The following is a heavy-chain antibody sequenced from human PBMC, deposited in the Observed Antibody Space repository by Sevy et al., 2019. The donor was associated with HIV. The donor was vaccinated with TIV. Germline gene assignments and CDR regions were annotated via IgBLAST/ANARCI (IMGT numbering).Heavy chain of an antibody. J-gene: IGHJ6*02. CDR3: ARGGISSSWYSYYYGMDV. D-gene: IGHD6-13*01. CDR1: GYTFTGYY. CDR2: INPNSGGT. Sequence: ASVKVSCKASGYTFTGYYMHWVRQARGQGLEWMGWINPNSGGTNDAQKFQGRVTMTRDTSISTAYMELSRLRSDDTAVYYCARGGISSSWYSYYYGMDVWGQGTTVTVSS. V-gene: IGHV1-2*02.